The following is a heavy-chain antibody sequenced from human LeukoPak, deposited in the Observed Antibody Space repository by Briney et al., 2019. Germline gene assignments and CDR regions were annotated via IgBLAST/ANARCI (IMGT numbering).Heavy chain of an antibody. CDR1: GFTVSSNY. D-gene: IGHD2-8*01. CDR3: ARGYCTNGVCFDS. V-gene: IGHV3-53*01. CDR2: IYSAGST. Sequence: PGGSLRLSCAASGFTVSSNYMTWVRQAPGRGLQWVSLIYSAGSTYYADSVKGRFTISRDNSKNTLFLQMNSLRAEDTAVYYCARGYCTNGVCFDSSCQGTLVTVSS. J-gene: IGHJ4*02.